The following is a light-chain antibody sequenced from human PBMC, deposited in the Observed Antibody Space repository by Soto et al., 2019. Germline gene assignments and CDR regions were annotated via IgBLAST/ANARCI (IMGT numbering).Light chain of an antibody. Sequence: EIVMTQSPATLSVSPGERATLSCRASQSVSSNLAWYQQKPGQAPRLLIYGASTRATGIPARFSGSGSGTEFTLTISSLQSEDFAVYYCQQYNNWPLELTFDGGTKVEIK. V-gene: IGKV3-15*01. CDR3: QQYNNWPLELT. CDR1: QSVSSN. J-gene: IGKJ4*01. CDR2: GAS.